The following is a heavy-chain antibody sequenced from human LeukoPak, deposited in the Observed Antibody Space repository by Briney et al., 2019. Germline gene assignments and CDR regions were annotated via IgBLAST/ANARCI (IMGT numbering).Heavy chain of an antibody. J-gene: IGHJ4*02. D-gene: IGHD1-7*01. V-gene: IGHV5-51*01. CDR2: IFAGDSDT. Sequence: GEYLKISCEGSGYTFTKYWIAWVRQMPGKGLEWMGIIFAGDSDTRYSPSFQGQVTISADKSINTAYLQWSSLMASDTAMYYCARGWAGTTPFDYWGQGTLVTVSS. CDR3: ARGWAGTTPFDY. CDR1: GYTFTKYW.